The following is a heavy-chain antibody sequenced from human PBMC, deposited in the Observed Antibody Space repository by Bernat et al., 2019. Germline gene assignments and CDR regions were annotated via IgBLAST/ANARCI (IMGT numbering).Heavy chain of an antibody. CDR2: INPNSGGT. Sequence: QVQLVQSGAEVKKPGASVKVSCKASGYTFTGYYMHWVRQAPGQGLEWMGWINPNSGGTNYAQKFQGWVTMTRDTSISTAYMELSRLRSDDTAVYYCARDRSATSSNDYESVTGKSSRGGYGMDVWGQGTTVTVSS. CDR3: ARDRSATSSNDYESVTGKSSRGGYGMDV. CDR1: GYTFTGYY. V-gene: IGHV1-2*04. D-gene: IGHD3-16*01. J-gene: IGHJ6*02.